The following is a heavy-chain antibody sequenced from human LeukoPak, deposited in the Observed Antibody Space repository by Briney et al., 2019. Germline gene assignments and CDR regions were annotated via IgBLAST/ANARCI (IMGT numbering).Heavy chain of an antibody. Sequence: PSETLSLTCAVYGGSFSGYYWSWIRQPPGKGLEWIGEINHSGSTNYNPSLKSRVTISVDTSKNQFSLKLSSMTAADTAVYYCARGARSTIFGVVIHTGMDVWGQGTTVTVSS. CDR3: ARGARSTIFGVVIHTGMDV. J-gene: IGHJ6*02. CDR1: GGSFSGYY. CDR2: INHSGST. D-gene: IGHD3-3*01. V-gene: IGHV4-34*01.